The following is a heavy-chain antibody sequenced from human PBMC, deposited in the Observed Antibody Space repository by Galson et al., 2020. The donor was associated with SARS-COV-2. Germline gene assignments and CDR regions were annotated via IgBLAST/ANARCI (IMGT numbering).Heavy chain of an antibody. J-gene: IGHJ3*02. CDR1: GYTFTGYY. CDR2: INPNSGGT. Sequence: ASVKVSCKASGYTFTGYYMHWVRQAPGQGLEWMGRINPNSGGTNYAQKFQGRVTMTRDTSISTAYMELSRLRSDDTAVYYCARGGYSYGIDDAFDIWGQGTMVTVSS. V-gene: IGHV1-2*06. D-gene: IGHD5-18*01. CDR3: ARGGYSYGIDDAFDI.